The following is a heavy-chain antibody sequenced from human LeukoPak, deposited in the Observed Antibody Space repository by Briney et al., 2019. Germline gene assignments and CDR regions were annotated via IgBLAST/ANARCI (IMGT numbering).Heavy chain of an antibody. Sequence: PSETLSLTCAVYGGSFSGYYWSWIRQPPGKGLEWIGEINHSGSTNYNPSLKSRVTISVDTSKNQFSLKLSSVTAADTAVYYCARGQKAAAPRQYYYYYMDVWGKGTTVTVPS. J-gene: IGHJ6*03. CDR1: GGSFSGYY. CDR3: ARGQKAAAPRQYYYYYMDV. V-gene: IGHV4-34*01. CDR2: INHSGST. D-gene: IGHD6-25*01.